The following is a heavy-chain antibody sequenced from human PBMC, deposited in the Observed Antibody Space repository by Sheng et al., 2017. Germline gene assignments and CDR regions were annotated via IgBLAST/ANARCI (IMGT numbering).Heavy chain of an antibody. CDR3: ARRGGGITDILTGYFGYYMDV. Sequence: QVQLQESGPGLVKPSETLSLTCTVSGGSISSYYWSWIRQPPGKGLEWIGYIYYSGSTNYNPSLKSRVTISVDTSKNQFSLKLSSVTAADTAVYYCARRGGGITDILTGYFGYYMDVWGERDHGHRLL. V-gene: IGHV4-59*01. CDR2: IYYSGST. J-gene: IGHJ6*03. D-gene: IGHD3-9*01. CDR1: GGSISSYY.